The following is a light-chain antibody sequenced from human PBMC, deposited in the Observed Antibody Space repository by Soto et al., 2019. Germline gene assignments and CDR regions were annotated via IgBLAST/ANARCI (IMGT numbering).Light chain of an antibody. CDR2: EVS. V-gene: IGLV2-8*01. Sequence: QSALTQPASVSGSPGQSITISCTGTSSDVGAYNYVSWYQQHPGKAPKLMIYEVSKRPSGVPDRFSGSKSGNTASLTVSGLQAEDEADYYCSSYVGSDNLVFGGGTKVTVL. CDR3: SSYVGSDNLV. CDR1: SSDVGAYNY. J-gene: IGLJ2*01.